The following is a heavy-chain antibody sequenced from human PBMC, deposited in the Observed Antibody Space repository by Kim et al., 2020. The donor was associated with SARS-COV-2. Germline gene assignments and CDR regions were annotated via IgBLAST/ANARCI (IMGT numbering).Heavy chain of an antibody. V-gene: IGHV3-11*01. J-gene: IGHJ5*02. CDR2: INSDGTSV. CDR3: VREPAS. Sequence: GGSLRLSCAASGFSFSDYYMSWIRQAPWKGLEWVAYINSDGTSVNYVDSVNGRFTISRDNAKKSLSLQMNSLTPEDTAVYYCVREPASWGQGTLVTVSS. CDR1: GFSFSDYY.